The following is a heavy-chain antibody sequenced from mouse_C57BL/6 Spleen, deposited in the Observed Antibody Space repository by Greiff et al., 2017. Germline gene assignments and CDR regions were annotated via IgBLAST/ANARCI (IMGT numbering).Heavy chain of an antibody. D-gene: IGHD1-1*01. CDR2: IHPNSGST. J-gene: IGHJ4*01. CDR3: ARYYYGSSYDAMDY. V-gene: IGHV1-64*01. Sequence: VQLQQPGAELVKPGASVKLSCKASGYTFTSYWMHWVKQRPGQGLEWIGMIHPNSGSTNYNEKFKSKATLTVDKSSSTAYMQLSSLTSEDSAAYYCARYYYGSSYDAMDYWGQGTSVTVSS. CDR1: GYTFTSYW.